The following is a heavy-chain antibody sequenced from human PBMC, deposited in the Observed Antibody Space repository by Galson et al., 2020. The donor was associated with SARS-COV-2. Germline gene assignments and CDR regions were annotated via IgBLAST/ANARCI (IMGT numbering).Heavy chain of an antibody. Sequence: ASVKVSCKASCYTFTSYGISWVRQAPGQGLEWMGWISAYNGNTNYAQKLQGRVTMTTDTSTSTAYMELRSLRSDDTAVYYCARDTHYYDSMRYLIGWFDPWGQGTLVTVSS. CDR3: ARDTHYYDSMRYLIGWFDP. D-gene: IGHD3-22*01. CDR2: ISAYNGNT. V-gene: IGHV1-18*01. CDR1: CYTFTSYG. J-gene: IGHJ5*02.